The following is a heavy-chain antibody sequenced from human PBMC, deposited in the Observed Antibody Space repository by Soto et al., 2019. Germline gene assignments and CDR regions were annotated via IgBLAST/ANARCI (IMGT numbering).Heavy chain of an antibody. V-gene: IGHV4-30-4*01. Sequence: PSETLSLTCTVSGGSISSGDYYWSWIRQPPGKGLEWIGYIYYSGSTYYNPSLKSRVTISVDTSKNQFSLKLSSVTAADTAVYYCAALNRGITIFGTTPGPDYWGQGTLVTVSS. CDR3: AALNRGITIFGTTPGPDY. D-gene: IGHD3-3*01. CDR1: GGSISSGDYY. CDR2: IYYSGST. J-gene: IGHJ4*02.